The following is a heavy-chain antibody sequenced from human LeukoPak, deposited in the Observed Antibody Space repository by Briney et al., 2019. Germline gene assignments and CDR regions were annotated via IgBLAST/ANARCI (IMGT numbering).Heavy chain of an antibody. CDR1: GYTFTDYY. J-gene: IGHJ4*02. CDR2: INPNSGGT. V-gene: IGHV1-2*02. CDR3: ARAANPQDCFDC. Sequence: ASVKVSCKASGYTFTDYYMHWVRQAPGQGLEWMGWINPNSGGTNYAQKFQGRVTMTRDTSISTAYMELSRLTSDDTAVYNCARAANPQDCFDCWGQRTLVTVSS. D-gene: IGHD4/OR15-4a*01.